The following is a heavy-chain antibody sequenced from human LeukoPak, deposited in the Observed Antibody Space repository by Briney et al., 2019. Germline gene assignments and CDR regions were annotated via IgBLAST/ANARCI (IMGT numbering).Heavy chain of an antibody. CDR3: ATGEDIVVVTANDY. D-gene: IGHD2-21*02. CDR1: GFTFSSYS. Sequence: GGSLRLSCAASGFTFSSYSMNWVRQAPGKGLEWVSSISSSSSYIYYADLVKGRFTISRDNAKNSLYLQMNSLRAEDTAVYYCATGEDIVVVTANDYWGQGTLVIVSS. V-gene: IGHV3-21*01. J-gene: IGHJ4*02. CDR2: ISSSSSYI.